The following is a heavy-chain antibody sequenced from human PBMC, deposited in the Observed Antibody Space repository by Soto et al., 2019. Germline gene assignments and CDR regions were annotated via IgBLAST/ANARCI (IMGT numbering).Heavy chain of an antibody. Sequence: EVQLLESGGGLVQPGGSLRLSCAASGFTFSSYAMSWVRQAPGKGLEWVSAISGSGGSTYYADSVKGRFTISRDNSKNTLYLQMNSLRAEDTAVYYCAPSFGEFGSAESWGQGTLVTVSS. J-gene: IGHJ4*02. CDR2: ISGSGGST. V-gene: IGHV3-23*01. D-gene: IGHD3-10*01. CDR1: GFTFSSYA. CDR3: APSFGEFGSAES.